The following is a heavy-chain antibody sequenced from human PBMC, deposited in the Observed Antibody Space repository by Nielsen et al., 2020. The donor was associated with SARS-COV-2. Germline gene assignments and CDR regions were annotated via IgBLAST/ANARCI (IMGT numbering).Heavy chain of an antibody. J-gene: IGHJ5*02. V-gene: IGHV3-66*01. CDR2: IYSGGST. Sequence: GVLKISCAASGFTVSSNYMSWVRQAPGKELEWVSVIYSGGSTYYADSVKGRFTISRDNSKNTLYLQMNSLRAEDTAVYYCARGPRGYDFRGSRSWFDPWGQGTLVTVSS. D-gene: IGHD5-12*01. CDR3: ARGPRGYDFRGSRSWFDP. CDR1: GFTVSSNY.